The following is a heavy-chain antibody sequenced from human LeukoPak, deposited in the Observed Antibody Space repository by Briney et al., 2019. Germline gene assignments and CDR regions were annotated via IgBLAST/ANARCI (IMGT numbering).Heavy chain of an antibody. CDR1: GGTFSSYA. Sequence: GASVKVSCKASGGTFSSYAISWVRQAPGQGLEWMGWISAYNGNTNYAQKLQGRVTMTTDTSTSTAYMELRSLRSDDTAVYYCARDPYDFWLGYSEYYFDYWGQGTLVTVSS. CDR2: ISAYNGNT. CDR3: ARDPYDFWLGYSEYYFDY. J-gene: IGHJ4*02. V-gene: IGHV1-18*01. D-gene: IGHD3-3*01.